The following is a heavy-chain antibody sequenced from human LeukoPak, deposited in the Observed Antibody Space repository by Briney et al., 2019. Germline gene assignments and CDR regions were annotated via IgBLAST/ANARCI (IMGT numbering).Heavy chain of an antibody. J-gene: IGHJ4*02. V-gene: IGHV3-30-3*01. CDR2: SSSDETYK. CDR1: GFPFTVYP. CDR3: ARARYCSSTSCFLDY. D-gene: IGHD2-2*01. Sequence: GGSLRLSCAASGFPFTVYPTHWVRQAPGKGLEWVSVSSSDETYKFYADSVRGRFTISRDNSKNTLYLQMNSLTAEDTALHYCARARYCSSTSCFLDYWGQGTLVTVSS.